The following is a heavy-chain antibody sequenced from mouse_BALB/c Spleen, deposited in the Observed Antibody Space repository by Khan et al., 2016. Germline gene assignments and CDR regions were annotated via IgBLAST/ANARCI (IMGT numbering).Heavy chain of an antibody. CDR2: INTYTGEP. Sequence: QIQLVQSGPELKKPGETVKISCKASGYTFTNYGMNWVKQAPGKGLKWMGWINTYTGEPTYADDFKGRFAFSLETSASTASLRINNLKDEDTATYFCARGGQDYANMGFPYWGQGTLVTVSA. D-gene: IGHD2-4*01. V-gene: IGHV9-3-1*01. J-gene: IGHJ3*01. CDR3: ARGGQDYANMGFPY. CDR1: GYTFTNYG.